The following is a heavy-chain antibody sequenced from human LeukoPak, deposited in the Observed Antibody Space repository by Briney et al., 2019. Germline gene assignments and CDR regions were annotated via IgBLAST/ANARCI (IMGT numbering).Heavy chain of an antibody. CDR2: IGGDGRGR. CDR1: GFTFSSYA. J-gene: IGHJ4*02. V-gene: IGHV3-23*01. D-gene: IGHD1-26*01. Sequence: TGGSLRLSCAASGFTFSSYAMTWVRQAPGKGLEWVSAIGGDGRGRDYADSVKGRFTISRDNSKNTLYLQMNSLRAEDTALYYCVKGMGGTPDYWGLGTLVTVSP. CDR3: VKGMGGTPDY.